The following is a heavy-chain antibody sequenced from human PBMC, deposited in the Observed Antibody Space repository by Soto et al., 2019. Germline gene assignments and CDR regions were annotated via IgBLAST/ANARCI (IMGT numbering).Heavy chain of an antibody. V-gene: IGHV6-1*01. CDR2: TYYRSKWYN. Sequence: SQTLSLTCAISGDSVSSNSAAWNWIRQSPSRGLEWLGRTYYRSKWYNDYAVSVKSRITINPDTSKNQFSLQLNSVTPEDTAVYYCAREDPLKYSSSWYRANWFDPWGQGTLVTVSS. CDR1: GDSVSSNSAA. D-gene: IGHD6-13*01. CDR3: AREDPLKYSSSWYRANWFDP. J-gene: IGHJ5*02.